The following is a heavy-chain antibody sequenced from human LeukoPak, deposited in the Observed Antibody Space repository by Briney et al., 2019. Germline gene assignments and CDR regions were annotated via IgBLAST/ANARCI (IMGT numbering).Heavy chain of an antibody. CDR1: GGSISSSNYY. J-gene: IGHJ5*02. CDR2: MYTSGSP. D-gene: IGHD3-10*01. CDR3: ARDRGITTARGVPSWFDP. Sequence: SETLSLTCTVSGGSISSSNYYWTWIRQPAAKGLEWIWRMYTSGSPSYSPSLRSRVTISVDTSTNQFSLKLTSVTAADPAVYYCARDRGITTARGVPSWFDPWGPGILVTVSS. V-gene: IGHV4-61*02.